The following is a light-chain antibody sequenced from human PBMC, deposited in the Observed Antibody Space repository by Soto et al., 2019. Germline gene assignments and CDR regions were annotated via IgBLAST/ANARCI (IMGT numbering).Light chain of an antibody. CDR1: QSLVHSDGIAY. Sequence: DIVMTQSPLSLPVTLGQPASISCRSNQSLVHSDGIAYFSWFQQRPGRSPRRLIYKGSNRDSGVTARFSGSGSGTDLALKISRVEAEDVGVYYCMKGKQWPTTVGQGTRLESK. J-gene: IGKJ5*01. CDR3: MKGKQWPTT. V-gene: IGKV2-30*02. CDR2: KGS.